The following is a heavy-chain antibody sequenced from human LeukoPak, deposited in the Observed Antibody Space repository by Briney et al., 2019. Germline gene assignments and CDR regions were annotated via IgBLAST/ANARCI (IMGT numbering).Heavy chain of an antibody. CDR1: GYTFTGYY. Sequence: ASVKVSCKASGYTFTGYYMHWVRQAPGQGLEWMGWINPNSGGTNYAQKFQGGVTMTRDTSISTAYMELSRLRSDDTAVYYCARDVEWLYYFDYWGQGTLVTVSS. CDR2: INPNSGGT. J-gene: IGHJ4*02. D-gene: IGHD5-12*01. V-gene: IGHV1-2*02. CDR3: ARDVEWLYYFDY.